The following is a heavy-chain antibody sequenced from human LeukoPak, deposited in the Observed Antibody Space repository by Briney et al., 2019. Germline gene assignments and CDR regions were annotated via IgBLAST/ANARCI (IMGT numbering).Heavy chain of an antibody. D-gene: IGHD4-17*01. J-gene: IGHJ4*02. CDR3: ARAWVTTEYYFDY. CDR2: IWYDGSNK. V-gene: IGHV3-33*01. Sequence: GRSLRLSCAASGFTFSSYGKHWVRQAPGKGLEWVAVIWYDGSNKYYADSVKGRFTISRDNSKNTLYLQMNSLRAEDTAVYYCARAWVTTEYYFDYWGQGTLVTVSS. CDR1: GFTFSSYG.